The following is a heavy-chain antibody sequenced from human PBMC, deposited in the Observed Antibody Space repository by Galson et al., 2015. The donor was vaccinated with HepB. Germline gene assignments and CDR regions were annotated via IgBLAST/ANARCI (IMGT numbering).Heavy chain of an antibody. Sequence: SLRLSCAASGFTFSGHTMSWLRQTPGQGLQWVSYISTNGATIQYADSVKGRFTVARGNAKNTMFLQMNSLRAEDTAVYYCATVLFGSDAYSTFDIWGQGTLVTVSS. CDR1: GFTFSGHT. CDR2: ISTNGATI. J-gene: IGHJ3*02. CDR3: ATVLFGSDAYSTFDI. D-gene: IGHD2-21*02. V-gene: IGHV3-48*04.